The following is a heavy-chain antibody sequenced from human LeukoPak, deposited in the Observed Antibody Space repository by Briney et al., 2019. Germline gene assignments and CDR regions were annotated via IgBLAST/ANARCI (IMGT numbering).Heavy chain of an antibody. V-gene: IGHV3-66*01. CDR3: ARDRYYDSSGHNWFDP. D-gene: IGHD3-22*01. J-gene: IGHJ5*02. CDR1: GFTVSSNY. Sequence: PGRSLRLSCAASGFTVSSNYMSWVRQAPGKGLEWVSVIYSGGSTYYADSVKGRFTISRDNSKNTLYLQMNSLRAEDTAVYYCARDRYYDSSGHNWFDPWGQGTLVTVSS. CDR2: IYSGGST.